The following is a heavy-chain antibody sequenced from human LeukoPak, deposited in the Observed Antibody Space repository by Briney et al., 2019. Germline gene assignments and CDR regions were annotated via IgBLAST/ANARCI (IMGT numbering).Heavy chain of an antibody. D-gene: IGHD6-19*01. J-gene: IGHJ4*02. Sequence: TSVTLSLTCAVYVGSFSGSYWSWIRQPPGKGLEWIGEINHSGSTNYNPSLKSRVTISVDTSKNQFSLKLSSVTAADTAVYYCASWNTGYSSGWYLNWGQGTLVTVSS. V-gene: IGHV4-34*01. CDR1: VGSFSGSY. CDR2: INHSGST. CDR3: ASWNTGYSSGWYLN.